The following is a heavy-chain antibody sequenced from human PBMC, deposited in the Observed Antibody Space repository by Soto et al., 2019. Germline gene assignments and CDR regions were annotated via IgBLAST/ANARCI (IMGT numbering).Heavy chain of an antibody. CDR3: AKGNSPVDVY. Sequence: EVQLVESGGALVQPGGSLRLSCAASGFTFSNYEMNWVRQAPGKGLEWISYITSSGSTVYYADSVKDRFTISRDNAKNSLYLQMNSLRAQDTAVYYCAKGNSPVDVYWGQGTLVTVSS. CDR1: GFTFSNYE. J-gene: IGHJ4*02. V-gene: IGHV3-48*03. CDR2: ITSSGSTV. D-gene: IGHD2-21*01.